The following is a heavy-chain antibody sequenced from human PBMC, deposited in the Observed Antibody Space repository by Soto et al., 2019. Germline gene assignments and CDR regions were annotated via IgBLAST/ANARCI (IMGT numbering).Heavy chain of an antibody. V-gene: IGHV3-7*01. Sequence: GGSLRLSCAASGFTFSSYWMSWVRQAPGKGLEWVANIKQDGSEKYYVDSVKGRFTISRDNAKNSLYLQMNSLRAEDTAVYYCSRDKTLGGVIADAFDIWGQGTMVTVSS. CDR3: SRDKTLGGVIADAFDI. D-gene: IGHD3-16*02. J-gene: IGHJ3*02. CDR1: GFTFSSYW. CDR2: IKQDGSEK.